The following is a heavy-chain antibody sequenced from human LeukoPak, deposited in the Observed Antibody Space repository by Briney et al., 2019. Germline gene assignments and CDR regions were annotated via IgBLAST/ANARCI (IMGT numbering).Heavy chain of an antibody. CDR3: ARVVRGYNYGYRYYSYMDV. J-gene: IGHJ6*03. CDR1: GFTFSSYW. V-gene: IGHV3-7*01. D-gene: IGHD5-18*01. Sequence: GGSLRLSCAASGFTFSSYWMSWVRQAPGKGLEWVANIKQDGSEKYYVDSVKGRFTISRDNAKNSLYLQMNSLRAEDTAVYYCARVVRGYNYGYRYYSYMDVWGKGTTVTVSS. CDR2: IKQDGSEK.